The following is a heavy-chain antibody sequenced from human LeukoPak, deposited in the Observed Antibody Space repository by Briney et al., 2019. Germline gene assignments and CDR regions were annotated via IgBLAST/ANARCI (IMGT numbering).Heavy chain of an antibody. CDR3: ARSRAYSSSQLQNYYYMDV. V-gene: IGHV7-4-1*02. CDR1: GYTFSSYA. Sequence: ASVKVSCKASGYTFSSYAMNWVRQAPGQGLEWMGWINTNTGNPTYAQDFTGRFVFSLDTSVSTAYLQISSLKAEDTAVYYCARSRAYSSSQLQNYYYMDVWGKGTTVTVSS. J-gene: IGHJ6*03. CDR2: INTNTGNP. D-gene: IGHD6-6*01.